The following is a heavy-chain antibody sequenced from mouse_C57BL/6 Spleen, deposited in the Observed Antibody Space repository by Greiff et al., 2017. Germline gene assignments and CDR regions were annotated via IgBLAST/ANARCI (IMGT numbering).Heavy chain of an antibody. Sequence: EVQRVESEGGLVQPGSSMKLSCTASGFTFSDYYMAWVRQVPEKGLEWVANINYDGSSTYYLDSLKSRFIISRDNAKNILYLQMSSLKSEDTATYYCARDREWSYFDDWGQGTTLTVSS. CDR1: GFTFSDYY. CDR2: INYDGSST. D-gene: IGHD1-3*01. V-gene: IGHV5-16*01. CDR3: ARDREWSYFDD. J-gene: IGHJ2*01.